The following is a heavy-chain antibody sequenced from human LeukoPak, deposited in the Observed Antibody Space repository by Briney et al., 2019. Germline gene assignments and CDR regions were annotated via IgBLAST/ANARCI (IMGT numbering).Heavy chain of an antibody. D-gene: IGHD6-13*01. Sequence: GGSLRLSCAASGFTFSSYAMHWVRQAPGKGLGWVAVISYDGSNKYYADSVKGRFTISRDNSKNTLYLQMNSLRAEDTAVYYCARDQKYSSSWYPYWGQGTLVTVSS. J-gene: IGHJ4*02. CDR3: ARDQKYSSSWYPY. V-gene: IGHV3-30*04. CDR2: ISYDGSNK. CDR1: GFTFSSYA.